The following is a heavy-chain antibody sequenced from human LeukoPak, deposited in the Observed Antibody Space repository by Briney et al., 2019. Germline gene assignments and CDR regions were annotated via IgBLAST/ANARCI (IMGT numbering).Heavy chain of an antibody. Sequence: GSLRLSCAASGFTFSSYGMHWVRQAPGKGLEWIGEIYHSGSTNYNPSLKSRVTISVDKSKNQFSLKLSSVTAADTAVYYCARHMGAARVLRFDPWGQGILVTVSS. CDR2: IYHSGST. CDR3: ARHMGAARVLRFDP. D-gene: IGHD6-25*01. V-gene: IGHV4-4*02. J-gene: IGHJ5*02. CDR1: GFTFSSYG.